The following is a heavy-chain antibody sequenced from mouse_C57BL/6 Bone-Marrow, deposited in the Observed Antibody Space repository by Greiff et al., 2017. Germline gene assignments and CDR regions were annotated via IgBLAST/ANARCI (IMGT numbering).Heavy chain of an antibody. CDR3: ARGGVTRGYFDV. D-gene: IGHD2-2*01. Sequence: EVQLQQSGPELVKPGASVKISCKASGYSFTGYYMNWVKQSPEKSLEWIGEINPSTGGTTYNQKFKAKATLTVDKSSSTAYMQLKSLTSEDSAVYYCARGGVTRGYFDVWGTGTTVTVSS. V-gene: IGHV1-42*01. CDR2: INPSTGGT. CDR1: GYSFTGYY. J-gene: IGHJ1*03.